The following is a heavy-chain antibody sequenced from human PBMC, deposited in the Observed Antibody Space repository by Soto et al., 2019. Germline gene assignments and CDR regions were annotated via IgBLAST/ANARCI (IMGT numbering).Heavy chain of an antibody. CDR2: ISTYNGNT. Sequence: QAQLVQSGAEVKEPGASVKVSCKASGYSFTTSGITWVRQAPGQGLEWMGWISTYNGNTNYAQKLQDRVTLTTDTSTSTAYMELGSLRSDDTAVYYCARRLYGDYDYWGQGNLVTVSS. V-gene: IGHV1-18*01. CDR3: ARRLYGDYDY. D-gene: IGHD4-17*01. CDR1: GYSFTTSG. J-gene: IGHJ4*02.